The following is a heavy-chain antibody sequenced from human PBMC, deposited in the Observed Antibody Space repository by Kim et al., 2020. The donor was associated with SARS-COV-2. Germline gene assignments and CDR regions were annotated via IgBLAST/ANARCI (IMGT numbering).Heavy chain of an antibody. V-gene: IGHV3-30*03. CDR1: GFTFSTYG. D-gene: IGHD2-15*01. J-gene: IGHJ3*02. CDR2: ISNDGSNK. Sequence: GGSLRLSCAASGFTFSTYGMHWVRQAPGKGLEWVAVISNDGSNKYDADSVKGRFTVSRDNSKNTLYLQMNSLRTEDTAVYYCAGGPPKGWDAFDIWGQGTKVIVSS. CDR3: AGGPPKGWDAFDI.